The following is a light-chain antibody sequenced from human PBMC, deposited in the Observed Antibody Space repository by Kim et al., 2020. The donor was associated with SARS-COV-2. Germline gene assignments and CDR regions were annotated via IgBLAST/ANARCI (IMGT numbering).Light chain of an antibody. Sequence: SYELTQPSSVSVSPGQTARITCSGDVLAKKYVRWFQQKPGQAPVVVIYKDSERPSGIPERFSGSSSGTTVTLTISGAQVEDEADYYCYSAADNNRVFGGGTQLTVL. CDR3: YSAADNNRV. J-gene: IGLJ3*02. V-gene: IGLV3-27*01. CDR2: KDS. CDR1: VLAKKY.